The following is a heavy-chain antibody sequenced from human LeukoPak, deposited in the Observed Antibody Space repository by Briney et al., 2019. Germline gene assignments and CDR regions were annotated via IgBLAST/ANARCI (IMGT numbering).Heavy chain of an antibody. CDR1: GGPIYRYY. V-gene: IGHV4-4*07. CDR3: ARLRFYDSTGYSPGHYMDV. D-gene: IGHD3-22*01. Sequence: SETLSLMCTVSGGPIYRYYWSWIRQTAGKGLEWIGRLYPGVSPNYNPSLKSRVTMSVDTSKKQFALKLNTVTAADTAVYYCARLRFYDSTGYSPGHYMDVWGKGTTVTVSS. CDR2: LYPGVSP. J-gene: IGHJ6*03.